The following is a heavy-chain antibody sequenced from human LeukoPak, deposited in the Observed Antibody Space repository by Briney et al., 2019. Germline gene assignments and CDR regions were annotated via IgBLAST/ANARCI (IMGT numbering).Heavy chain of an antibody. D-gene: IGHD3-10*02. J-gene: IGHJ6*02. CDR3: TRDLRMDYYYVDYYYYGMDV. CDR1: GFTLNTYW. Sequence: GGSLRLSCAASGFTLNTYWMNWVRQAPGEGLVWVSRINGDGTSLTYADSVKGRFTVSRDNAKNTVYLQMNSLRAEDTAVYYCTRDLRMDYYYVDYYYYGMDVWGQGTTVTVSS. V-gene: IGHV3-74*03. CDR2: INGDGTSL.